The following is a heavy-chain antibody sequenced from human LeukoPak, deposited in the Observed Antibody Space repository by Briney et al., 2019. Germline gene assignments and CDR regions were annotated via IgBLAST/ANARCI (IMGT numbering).Heavy chain of an antibody. CDR1: GFTFSSYS. V-gene: IGHV3-21*01. D-gene: IGHD5-12*01. J-gene: IGHJ4*02. CDR2: ISSSSSYI. CDR3: ARDARVATYYYFDY. Sequence: NPGGSLRLSCAASGFTFSSYSMNWVRQAPGKGLEWVSSISSSSSYIYYADSVKGRFTISRDNAKNSLYLQMNSLRAEDTAVCYCARDARVATYYYFDYWGQGTLVTVSS.